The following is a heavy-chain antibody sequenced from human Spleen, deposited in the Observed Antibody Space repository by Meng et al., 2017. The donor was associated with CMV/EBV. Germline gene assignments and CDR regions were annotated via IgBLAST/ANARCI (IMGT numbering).Heavy chain of an antibody. V-gene: IGHV4-61*01. J-gene: IGHJ5*02. CDR3: ATLPGYSSGWYPRWFDP. CDR1: GGSVSSGSYY. Sequence: SETLSLTCTVSGGSVSSGSYYWSWIRQPPGKGLEWIGYIYYSGSTNYNPSLKSRVTIPVDTSKNQFSLKLSSVTAADTAVYYCATLPGYSSGWYPRWFDPWGQGTLVTVSS. CDR2: IYYSGST. D-gene: IGHD6-19*01.